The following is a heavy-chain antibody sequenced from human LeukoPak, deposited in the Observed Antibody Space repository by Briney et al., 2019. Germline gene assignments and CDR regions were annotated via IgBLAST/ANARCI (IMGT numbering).Heavy chain of an antibody. CDR3: AKGPDYYDSSGYYAY. CDR1: GFTFSSYA. D-gene: IGHD3-22*01. CDR2: ISGSGGST. V-gene: IGHV3-23*01. Sequence: GGSLRLSCAASGFTFSSYAMTWVRQAPGKGLEWVAVISGSGGSTYYADSVKGRFTISRDNSKNTLYLQMDSLRAEDTAVYYCAKGPDYYDSSGYYAYWGQGTLVTVSS. J-gene: IGHJ4*02.